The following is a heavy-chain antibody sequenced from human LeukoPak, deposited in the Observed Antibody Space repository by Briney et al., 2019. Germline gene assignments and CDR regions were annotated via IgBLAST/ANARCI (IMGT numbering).Heavy chain of an antibody. D-gene: IGHD1-26*01. Sequence: ASVKVSCKASGYTFTGYYLHWVRQAPGQGLEWMGWINPNSGGTKYTQKFQGRVTMTRDTSISTAYMELSRLRSDDTAVYYCARVPPSYSGNWVDPWGQGTLVTVSS. CDR3: ARVPPSYSGNWVDP. V-gene: IGHV1-2*02. CDR1: GYTFTGYY. CDR2: INPNSGGT. J-gene: IGHJ5*02.